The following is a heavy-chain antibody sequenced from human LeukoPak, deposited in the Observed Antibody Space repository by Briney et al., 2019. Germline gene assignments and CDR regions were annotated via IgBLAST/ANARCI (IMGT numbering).Heavy chain of an antibody. CDR1: GYTFTSYY. Sequence: ASVKVSCKASGYTFTSYYMHWVRQAPGQGLEWMGIINPSGGSKSYAQKFQGRVTMTRDTSTSTVYMELSSLRSEDTAVYYCAREITMIVVAHPDAFDIWGQGTMVTVSS. V-gene: IGHV1-46*01. CDR2: INPSGGSK. J-gene: IGHJ3*02. CDR3: AREITMIVVAHPDAFDI. D-gene: IGHD3-22*01.